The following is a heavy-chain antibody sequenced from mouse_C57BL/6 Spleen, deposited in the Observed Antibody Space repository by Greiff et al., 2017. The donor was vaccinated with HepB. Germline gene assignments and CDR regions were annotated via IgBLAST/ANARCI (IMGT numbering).Heavy chain of an antibody. CDR1: GYSITSGYY. CDR2: ISYDGSN. V-gene: IGHV3-6*01. Sequence: VQLKESGPGLVKPSQSLSLTCSVTGYSITSGYYWNWIRQFPGNKLEWMGYISYDGSNNYNPSLKNRISITRDTSKNQFFLKLNSVTTEDTATYYCARDGFITTVVEGGAWFAYWGQGTLVTVSA. D-gene: IGHD1-1*01. J-gene: IGHJ3*01. CDR3: ARDGFITTVVEGGAWFAY.